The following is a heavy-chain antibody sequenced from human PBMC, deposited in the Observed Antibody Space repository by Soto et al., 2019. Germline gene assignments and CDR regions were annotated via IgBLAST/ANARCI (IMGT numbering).Heavy chain of an antibody. Sequence: PGGSLRLSCAASGFTFSSYAMSWVRQAPGKGLEWVSAISGSGGSTYYADSVKGRFTISRDNSKNTLYLQMNSLRAEDTAVYYCAKDRGYCSSTSCYFDHWGQGTLVTVSS. CDR2: ISGSGGST. J-gene: IGHJ4*02. CDR3: AKDRGYCSSTSCYFDH. V-gene: IGHV3-23*01. D-gene: IGHD2-2*01. CDR1: GFTFSSYA.